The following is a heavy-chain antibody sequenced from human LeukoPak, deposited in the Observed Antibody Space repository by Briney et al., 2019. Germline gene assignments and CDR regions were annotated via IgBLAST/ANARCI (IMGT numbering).Heavy chain of an antibody. CDR1: GFTFSGSW. CDR3: ARHPAYGALDY. Sequence: PGGSLRLSCVASGFTFSGSWMTWVRQAPGRGLQWLGYISPDGNLKSYVDSVKGRFTISRDNARNSVYLQISSLRVEDTSVYYCARHPAYGALDYWGQVTLVAVST. CDR2: ISPDGNLK. V-gene: IGHV3-7*01. D-gene: IGHD4-17*01. J-gene: IGHJ4*02.